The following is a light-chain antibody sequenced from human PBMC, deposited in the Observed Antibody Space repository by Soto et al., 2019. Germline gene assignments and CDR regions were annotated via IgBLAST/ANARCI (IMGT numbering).Light chain of an antibody. V-gene: IGKV3-20*01. J-gene: IGKJ4*02. CDR2: GAS. Sequence: IVLTQSPGTLSLSPAERASLSCRASQSVSSTYLVWYQQKPGQAPRLLIYGASSRATGIPDRFSGSGSGTDFTLTISRLEPEDFAVYYCQQSGSSPGFGGGTKVEIK. CDR3: QQSGSSPG. CDR1: QSVSSTY.